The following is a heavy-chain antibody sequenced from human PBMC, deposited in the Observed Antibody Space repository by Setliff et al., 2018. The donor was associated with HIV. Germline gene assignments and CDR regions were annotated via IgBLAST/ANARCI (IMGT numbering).Heavy chain of an antibody. Sequence: ASVKVSCKASGYTFTSHVLHWVRQAPGQGLEWMGWINTGNDNTQYSQRFQGRVRFSKDTSATTAAMELSNLASEDTAVYYCARRRGGYFDYWGHGTLVTISS. D-gene: IGHD3-16*01. CDR3: ARRRGGYFDY. CDR1: GYTFTSHV. V-gene: IGHV1-3*04. CDR2: INTGNDNT. J-gene: IGHJ4*01.